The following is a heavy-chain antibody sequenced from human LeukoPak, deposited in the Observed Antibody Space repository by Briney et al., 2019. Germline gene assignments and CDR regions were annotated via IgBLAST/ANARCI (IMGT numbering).Heavy chain of an antibody. CDR3: AGRTVTPYYHDSSGFHLQY. Sequence: GGSLRLSCAASGFTVSSNYMSWVRQAPGKGLQWVSVIYSDGNTYYADSVKGRFTISRDNSKNTLYLQMNSLRAEDTAVYYCAGRTVTPYYHDSSGFHLQYWGQGTLVTVSS. V-gene: IGHV3-53*01. CDR1: GFTVSSNY. D-gene: IGHD3-22*01. J-gene: IGHJ4*02. CDR2: IYSDGNT.